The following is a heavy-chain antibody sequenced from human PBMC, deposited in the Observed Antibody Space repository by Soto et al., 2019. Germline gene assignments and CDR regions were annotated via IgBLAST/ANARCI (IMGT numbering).Heavy chain of an antibody. CDR2: ISGSGGST. D-gene: IGHD3-10*01. Sequence: EVQLLESGGGLVQPGGSLRLSCAASGFTFSSYAMSWVRQAPGKGLEWVSAISGSGGSTYYADSVKGRFTISRDNSKNTLYLQMNSLRAEDTAVYYCARAWGAKEAMVRGEFDYWGQGTLVTVSS. J-gene: IGHJ4*02. CDR1: GFTFSSYA. V-gene: IGHV3-23*01. CDR3: ARAWGAKEAMVRGEFDY.